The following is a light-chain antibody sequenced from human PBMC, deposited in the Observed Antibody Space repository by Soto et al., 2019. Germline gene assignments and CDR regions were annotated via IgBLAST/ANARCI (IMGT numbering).Light chain of an antibody. V-gene: IGLV2-11*01. CDR3: CSFAGSYVQ. J-gene: IGLJ2*01. CDR1: SSDIGSYNY. CDR2: DVN. Sequence: QSALTQPRSVSGSPGQSVTISCTGTSSDIGSYNYVSWYQQHPGRAPKLMIYDVNKWPSGVPDRFSGSKAGNTASLTISGLQAEDEADYYCCSFAGSYVQFGGGTKVTVL.